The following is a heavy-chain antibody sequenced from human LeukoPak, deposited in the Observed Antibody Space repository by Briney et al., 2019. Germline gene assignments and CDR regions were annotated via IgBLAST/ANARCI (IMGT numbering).Heavy chain of an antibody. V-gene: IGHV4-61*09. CDR2: IHARGST. CDR1: GGSISSGSYC. CDR3: ARVMAAGFYYYYYMDV. J-gene: IGHJ6*03. Sequence: SETLSLTCTVSGGSISSGSYCWSWIRQPAGKGLEWIGHIHARGSTNYNPSLKSRVTISVDTSKNQFSLKLSSVTAADTAVYYCARVMAAGFYYYYYMDVWGKGTTVTVSS. D-gene: IGHD3-10*01.